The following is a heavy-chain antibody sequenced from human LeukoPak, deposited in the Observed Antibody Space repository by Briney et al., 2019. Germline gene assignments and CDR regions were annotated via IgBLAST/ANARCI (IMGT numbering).Heavy chain of an antibody. D-gene: IGHD2-2*01. CDR3: ARYVVVPAANQGGNWFDP. Sequence: SVKVSCKASGGTFSSYTISWVRQAPGQGLEWMGRIIPILGIANYAQKFQGRVTITADKSTSTAYMELSNLRSEDTAVYYCARYVVVPAANQGGNWFDPWGQGTLVTVSS. V-gene: IGHV1-69*02. CDR2: IIPILGIA. CDR1: GGTFSSYT. J-gene: IGHJ5*02.